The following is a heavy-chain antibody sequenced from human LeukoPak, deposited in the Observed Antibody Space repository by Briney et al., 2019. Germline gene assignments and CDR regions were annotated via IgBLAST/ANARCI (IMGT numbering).Heavy chain of an antibody. J-gene: IGHJ4*02. CDR1: GYTFTSYG. CDR2: ISAYNGNT. V-gene: IGHV1-18*01. CDR3: ARGVDCGGDCLKYFDY. Sequence: EASVKVSCKASGYTFTSYGISWVRQAPGQGLEWMGWISAYNGNTNYAQKLQGRVTMTTDTSTSTAYMELRSLRSDDTAVYYCARGVDCGGDCLKYFDYWGQGTLVTVSS. D-gene: IGHD2-21*02.